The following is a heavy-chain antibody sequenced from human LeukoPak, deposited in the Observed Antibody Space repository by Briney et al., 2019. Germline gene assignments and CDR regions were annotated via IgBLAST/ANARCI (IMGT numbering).Heavy chain of an antibody. CDR1: GGSISSHY. J-gene: IGHJ4*02. Sequence: SETLSLTCSVSGGSISSHYWSWIRQPPGKRLEWVGNIYYNGNTNYNPSLKSRVTISVDTSKNHFSLKLSSVTAADTAVFYCAGSSVWHPYYFDYWGQGTLVTVSS. V-gene: IGHV4-59*11. CDR2: IYYNGNT. CDR3: AGSSVWHPYYFDY. D-gene: IGHD6-19*01.